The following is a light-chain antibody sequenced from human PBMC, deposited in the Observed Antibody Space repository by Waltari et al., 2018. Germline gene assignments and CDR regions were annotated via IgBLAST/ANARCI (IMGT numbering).Light chain of an antibody. CDR2: AVT. V-gene: IGLV2-11*01. CDR1: RSDVGSYNF. Sequence: QSALTQPRSVSGSPGQSVTISCTGTRSDVGSYNFVSWYQQHPGKAPKLMIYAVTPRPPGVPHRFSGSKSGNPASLTISGLQPEDEADYYCSSYAGSYTWVFGGGTKLTVV. J-gene: IGLJ3*02. CDR3: SSYAGSYTWV.